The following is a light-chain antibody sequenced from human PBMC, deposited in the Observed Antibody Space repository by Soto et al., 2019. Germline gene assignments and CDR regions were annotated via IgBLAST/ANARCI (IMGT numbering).Light chain of an antibody. Sequence: EIVLTQSPDTLSLSPGERATLSCRASQRISSNSLAWCQQKPGQAPRLLIYDASNRATGIPDRFSGSGSGTDFTLTISRLEPEDFAVYYCQQRGGSPPTWTFGQGTKVDIK. CDR3: QQRGGSPPTWT. CDR2: DAS. CDR1: QRISSNS. V-gene: IGKV3-20*01. J-gene: IGKJ1*01.